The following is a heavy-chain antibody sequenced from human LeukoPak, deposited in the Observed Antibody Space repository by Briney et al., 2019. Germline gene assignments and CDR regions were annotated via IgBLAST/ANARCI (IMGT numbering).Heavy chain of an antibody. V-gene: IGHV4-59*01. J-gene: IGHJ4*02. D-gene: IGHD2-2*01. CDR2: IYYSGST. CDR1: GGSLSSYY. Sequence: PSETLSLTCTVSGGSLSSYYWSWIRQPPGKGLEWIGYIYYSGSTNYNPSLTGRVTISVDTSKNQFSLKLSSVTAADTAVYYCAREVGRYQLLWDYWGQGTLVTVSS. CDR3: AREVGRYQLLWDY.